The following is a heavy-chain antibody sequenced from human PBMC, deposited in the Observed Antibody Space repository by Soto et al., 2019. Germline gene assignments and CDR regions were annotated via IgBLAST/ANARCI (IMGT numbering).Heavy chain of an antibody. Sequence: GASVEVSCKXSGYTFTSYGISWVRQAPGQGLEWMGWISAYNGNTNYAQKLQGRVTMTTDTSTSTAYMELRSLRSDDTAVYYCARDPKIAVAGRSDAFDIWGQGTMVTVSS. J-gene: IGHJ3*02. V-gene: IGHV1-18*01. CDR2: ISAYNGNT. CDR3: ARDPKIAVAGRSDAFDI. D-gene: IGHD6-19*01. CDR1: GYTFTSYG.